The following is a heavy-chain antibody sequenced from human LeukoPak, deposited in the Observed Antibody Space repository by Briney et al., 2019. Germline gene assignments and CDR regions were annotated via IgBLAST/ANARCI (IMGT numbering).Heavy chain of an antibody. V-gene: IGHV3-74*01. D-gene: IGHD6-6*01. CDR3: ARGYSSSYRIDY. Sequence: GSLRPSCAASGFTFSNYWMDWVRQAPGKGLVWVSRINTDGSRTTYADSVKGRFTISRDNAKNTLYLQMNSLSAEDTAVYYCARGYSSSYRIDYWGQGTLVTVSS. J-gene: IGHJ4*02. CDR2: INTDGSRT. CDR1: GFTFSNYW.